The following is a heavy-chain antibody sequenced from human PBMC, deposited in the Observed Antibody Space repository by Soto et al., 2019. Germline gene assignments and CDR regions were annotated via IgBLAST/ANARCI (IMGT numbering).Heavy chain of an antibody. CDR1: GYTFTSYY. V-gene: IGHV1-46*01. CDR2: INPSGGST. Sequence: ASVKVSCKASGYTFTSYYMHWVRQAPGQGLEWMGIINPSGGSTSYAQKFQGRVTMTRDTSTSTVYMELSSLRSEDTAVYYCARDPVELLGYCTNGVCQHPPWFDPWGQGTLVTVSS. D-gene: IGHD2-8*01. CDR3: ARDPVELLGYCTNGVCQHPPWFDP. J-gene: IGHJ5*02.